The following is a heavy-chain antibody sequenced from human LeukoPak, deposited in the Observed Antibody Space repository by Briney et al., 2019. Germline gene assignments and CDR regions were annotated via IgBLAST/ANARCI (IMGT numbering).Heavy chain of an antibody. CDR2: INWNGGST. V-gene: IGHV3-20*01. J-gene: IGHJ4*02. CDR1: GFTFDGYG. CDR3: ARDGPVGELPD. D-gene: IGHD3-10*01. Sequence: GGSLRLSRAASGFTFDGYGMSWVRQAPGKGLEWVSGINWNGGSTGYADSVKGRFTISRDNAKNSLYLQMNSLRAEDTALYHCARDGPVGELPDWGQGTLVTVSS.